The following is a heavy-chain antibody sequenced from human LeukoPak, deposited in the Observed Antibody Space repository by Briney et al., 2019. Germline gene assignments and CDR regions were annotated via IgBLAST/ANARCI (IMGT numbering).Heavy chain of an antibody. CDR3: ARAGPFYSGNYLGF. Sequence: ASVTVSCTASGYTFTGYYMHWVRQAPGQGLEWMGWINPNSGGTNYAQKFQGRVTMTRDTSISTAYMELSRLTSDDTAVYYCARAGPFYSGNYLGFWGQGTLVTVSS. D-gene: IGHD1-26*01. CDR1: GYTFTGYY. CDR2: INPNSGGT. V-gene: IGHV1-2*02. J-gene: IGHJ4*02.